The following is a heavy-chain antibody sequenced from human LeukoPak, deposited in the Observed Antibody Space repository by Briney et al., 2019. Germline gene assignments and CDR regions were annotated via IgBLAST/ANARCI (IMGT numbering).Heavy chain of an antibody. V-gene: IGHV1-69*13. CDR3: ARGITMVREGFDY. Sequence: SVKVSCKASGGTFSSYAISWVRQAPGQGLEWMGGIIPIFGTANYAQKFQGRVTITADESTSAAYMELSSLRSEDTAVYYCARGITMVREGFDYWGQGTLVTVSS. CDR2: IIPIFGTA. CDR1: GGTFSSYA. D-gene: IGHD3-10*01. J-gene: IGHJ4*02.